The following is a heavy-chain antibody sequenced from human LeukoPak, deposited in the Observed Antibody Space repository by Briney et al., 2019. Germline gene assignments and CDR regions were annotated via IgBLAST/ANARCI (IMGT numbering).Heavy chain of an antibody. CDR2: IKHDGSER. D-gene: IGHD3-3*01. CDR1: GFTFSSYW. CDR3: ARAQWISGVVINGPKDY. V-gene: IGHV3-7*01. Sequence: PGGSLRLSCAASGFTFSSYWMSWVRQSLGKGLEWVANIKHDGSERYYVDSVKGRFTISRDNAKNSLFLQMNTLRAEDTAVYYCARAQWISGVVINGPKDYWGQGTLVTVSS. J-gene: IGHJ4*02.